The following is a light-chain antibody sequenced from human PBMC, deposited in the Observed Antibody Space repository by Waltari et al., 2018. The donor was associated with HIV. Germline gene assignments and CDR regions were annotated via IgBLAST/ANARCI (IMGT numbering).Light chain of an antibody. CDR3: QSYDISLSVWV. V-gene: IGLV1-40*01. Sequence: QSVLTQPPSVSGAPGPRVTLSCTGSSSTSGASSAVHWYQQFPGTAPKVLIYGNTYRPSGVPDRFSGSKSGSSASLLITGLQAEDDADYYCQSYDISLSVWVFGGGTKLTVL. CDR2: GNT. CDR1: SSTSGASSA. J-gene: IGLJ3*02.